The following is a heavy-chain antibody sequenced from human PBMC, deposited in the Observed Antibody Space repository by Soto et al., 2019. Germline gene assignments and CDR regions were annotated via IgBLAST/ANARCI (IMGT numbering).Heavy chain of an antibody. V-gene: IGHV4-30-4*01. CDR3: ARRLTTVTTSWFDP. J-gene: IGHJ5*02. Sequence: QVQLQESGPGLVKPSQTLSLTCTVSGGSISSGDYYWSWIRQPPGKGLEWIGYIYYSGSTYYNPSLKSRVNISVDTSKNQFSHELSSVTAADTAVYYCARRLTTVTTSWFDPWSQGTLLTVCS. CDR2: IYYSGST. D-gene: IGHD4-17*01. CDR1: GGSISSGDYY.